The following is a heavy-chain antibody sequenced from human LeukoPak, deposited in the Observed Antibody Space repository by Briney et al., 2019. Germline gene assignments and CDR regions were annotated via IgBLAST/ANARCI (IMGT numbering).Heavy chain of an antibody. Sequence: PGGSLRLSCAASGFTFGSYWMSWVRQAPGKGLEWVANIKQDGSEKYYVDSVKGRFTISRDNAKNTLYLQMDSLRAEDTAIYYCARDKYSGYDGASDYFDYWGQGTLVTVSS. CDR2: IKQDGSEK. V-gene: IGHV3-7*01. J-gene: IGHJ4*02. CDR1: GFTFGSYW. CDR3: ARDKYSGYDGASDYFDY. D-gene: IGHD5-12*01.